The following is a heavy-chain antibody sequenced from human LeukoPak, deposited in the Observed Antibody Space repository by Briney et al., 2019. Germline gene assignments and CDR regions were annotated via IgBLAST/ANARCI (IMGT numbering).Heavy chain of an antibody. CDR2: IYYSGST. D-gene: IGHD1-26*01. Sequence: SSETLSLTCTVSDGSISSYYWSWIRQPPGKGLEWIGYIYYSGSTKYNPSLKNRVTISVDTSKNQFSLKLRSVTAADTAVYYCASGTYYYFDFWGQGTLVTVSS. CDR3: ASGTYYYFDF. CDR1: DGSISSYY. J-gene: IGHJ4*02. V-gene: IGHV4-59*08.